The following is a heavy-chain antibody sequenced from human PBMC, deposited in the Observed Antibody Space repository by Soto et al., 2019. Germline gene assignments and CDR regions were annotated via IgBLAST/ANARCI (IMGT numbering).Heavy chain of an antibody. J-gene: IGHJ4*02. CDR1: GGSFSGYY. Sequence: LSLTCAVYGGSFSGYYWSWIRQPPGKGLEWIGEINHSGSTNYNPSLKSRVTISVDTSKNQFSLKLSSVTAADTAVYYCARGGLWWDYWGQGTLVTVSS. V-gene: IGHV4-34*01. CDR3: ARGGLWWDY. D-gene: IGHD2-21*01. CDR2: INHSGST.